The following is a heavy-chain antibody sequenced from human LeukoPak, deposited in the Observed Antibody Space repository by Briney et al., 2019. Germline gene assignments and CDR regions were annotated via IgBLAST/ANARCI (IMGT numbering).Heavy chain of an antibody. J-gene: IGHJ5*02. CDR3: ASHMGGIVGASFDP. D-gene: IGHD1-26*01. V-gene: IGHV3-7*03. CDR1: GFSFSTTW. Sequence: PGGSLRLSCAASGFSFSTTWMTWVRQAPGKGLEWVANIKYDGSEKYYADSLKGRFTLSRDNARNSLYLQMNSLRAEDTAVYYCASHMGGIVGASFDPWGQGTLVTVSS. CDR2: IKYDGSEK.